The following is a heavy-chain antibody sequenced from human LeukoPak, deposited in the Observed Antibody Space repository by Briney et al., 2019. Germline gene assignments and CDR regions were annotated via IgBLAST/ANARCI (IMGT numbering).Heavy chain of an antibody. J-gene: IGHJ4*02. CDR2: ISYDGNHK. CDR1: GLTFSSYN. CDR3: AKGYDYRSGAGSSDY. V-gene: IGHV3-30*18. D-gene: IGHD3-10*01. Sequence: PGGSLRLSCAASGLTFSSYNMHWVRQAPGKGLEWVAVISYDGNHKYYADSVKGRFTISRDNSKNTLYLQMNGLRADDTAVYYCAKGYDYRSGAGSSDYWGQGTLVTAPS.